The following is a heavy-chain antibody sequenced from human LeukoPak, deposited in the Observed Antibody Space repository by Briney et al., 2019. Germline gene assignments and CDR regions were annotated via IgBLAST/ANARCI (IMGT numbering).Heavy chain of an antibody. CDR1: GRTFSSYA. Sequence: ASVKVSCKSSGRTFSSYAISWVRQAPGQGLEWMGGIIPIFGTANYAQKFQGRVTITADESTSTAYMELSSLRSEDTAVYYCAHHDSSRVPLRSWGQGTLVTVSS. CDR2: IIPIFGTA. J-gene: IGHJ5*02. CDR3: AHHDSSRVPLRS. D-gene: IGHD3-22*01. V-gene: IGHV1-69*13.